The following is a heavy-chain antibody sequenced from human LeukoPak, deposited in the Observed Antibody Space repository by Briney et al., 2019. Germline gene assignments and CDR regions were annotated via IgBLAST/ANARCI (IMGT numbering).Heavy chain of an antibody. CDR2: TYYRSKWYS. Sequence: SQTLSLTCAISGDTFSSNSAAWNWIRQSPSRGLERLGRTYYRSKWYSDYAVSVKSRITINPDTSKNQFSLQLNSVTPEDTAVYYCARGPQVVGYYYIDEWGKGTTVTVSS. CDR3: ARGPQVVGYYYIDE. CDR1: GDTFSSNSAA. V-gene: IGHV6-1*01. D-gene: IGHD2-15*01. J-gene: IGHJ6*03.